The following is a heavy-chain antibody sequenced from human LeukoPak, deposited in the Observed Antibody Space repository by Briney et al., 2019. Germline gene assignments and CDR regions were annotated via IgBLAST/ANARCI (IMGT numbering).Heavy chain of an antibody. Sequence: ASVKVSCKASGYTFTSYYMHWVRQAPGQGLEWMGIINPSGGSTSYAQKFQGRVTMTRDTSTSTVYMELSSLRSEDTAVYYCARDCGIAAAVTADVLSYYYYYYGMDVWGQGTTVTVSS. CDR2: INPSGGST. CDR3: ARDCGIAAAVTADVLSYYYYYYGMDV. J-gene: IGHJ6*02. V-gene: IGHV1-46*01. D-gene: IGHD6-13*01. CDR1: GYTFTSYY.